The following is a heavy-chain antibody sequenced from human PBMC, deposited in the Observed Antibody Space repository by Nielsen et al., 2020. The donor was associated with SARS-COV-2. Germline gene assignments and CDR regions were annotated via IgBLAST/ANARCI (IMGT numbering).Heavy chain of an antibody. Sequence: GESLKISCAASGFTFSSYGMHWVRQAPGKGLEWVAVISYDGSNKYYADSVKGRFTISRDNSKNTLYPQMNSLRAEDTAVYYCAKDIITMVRGVIGFDYWGQGTLVTVSS. CDR3: AKDIITMVRGVIGFDY. J-gene: IGHJ4*02. V-gene: IGHV3-30*18. CDR1: GFTFSSYG. D-gene: IGHD3-10*01. CDR2: ISYDGSNK.